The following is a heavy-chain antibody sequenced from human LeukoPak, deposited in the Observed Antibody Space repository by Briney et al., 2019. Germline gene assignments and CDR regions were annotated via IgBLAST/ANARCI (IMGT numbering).Heavy chain of an antibody. CDR3: ARTIYYGSGSEFDY. CDR2: IYYRGNT. Sequence: SETLSLTCTVSGGSINSRSYYWGWIRRPPGKGLEWIGSIYYRGNTYYNPSLKSRVTISVDTSKNQYSLNLSSVTAADTAVYYCARTIYYGSGSEFDYWGQGSLVTVSS. V-gene: IGHV4-39*07. J-gene: IGHJ4*02. CDR1: GGSINSRSYY. D-gene: IGHD3-10*01.